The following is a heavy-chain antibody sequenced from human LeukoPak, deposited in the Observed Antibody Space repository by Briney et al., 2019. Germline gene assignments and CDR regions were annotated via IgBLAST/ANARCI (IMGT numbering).Heavy chain of an antibody. CDR1: GYSISTGYY. D-gene: IGHD1-1*01. V-gene: IGHV4-38-2*02. Sequence: SETLSLTCTVSGYSISTGYYWDWIRQPPGKGLEWIGTFYHGGSTYYNPSLKSRVTISVDTSKNQFSLNLTSVTAADTAVYYCARGYGSWGQGTLVTVSS. J-gene: IGHJ4*02. CDR2: FYHGGST. CDR3: ARGYGS.